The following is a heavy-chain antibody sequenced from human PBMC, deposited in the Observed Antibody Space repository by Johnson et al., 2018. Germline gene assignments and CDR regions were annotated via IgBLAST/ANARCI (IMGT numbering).Heavy chain of an antibody. V-gene: IGHV5-51*01. J-gene: IGHJ6*02. CDR3: AGQSSGGDRIYGMDV. CDR2: IYPGDSDT. CDR1: GYSFTSYW. Sequence: VQLVQSGAEVKKPGESLKISCKGSGYSFTSYWIGWVRQMPGKGLEWMGIIYPGDSDTRYSPSFQGQVTISADKSISTAYLRWSSRKASDTAMYYRAGQSSGGDRIYGMDVWGQGTTVTVSS. D-gene: IGHD2-21*02.